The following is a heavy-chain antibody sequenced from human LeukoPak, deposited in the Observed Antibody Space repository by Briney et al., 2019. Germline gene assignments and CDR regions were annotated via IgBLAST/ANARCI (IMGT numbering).Heavy chain of an antibody. Sequence: SETLSLTCAVYGGSFSGYYWSWIRQPPGKGLEWIGEINHSGSTNYNPSLKSRVTISVDTSKNQFSLKLSSVTAADTAVYYCARDWSGYYDSSGAFDYWGQGTLVTVSS. CDR2: INHSGST. V-gene: IGHV4-34*01. D-gene: IGHD3-22*01. CDR3: ARDWSGYYDSSGAFDY. CDR1: GGSFSGYY. J-gene: IGHJ4*02.